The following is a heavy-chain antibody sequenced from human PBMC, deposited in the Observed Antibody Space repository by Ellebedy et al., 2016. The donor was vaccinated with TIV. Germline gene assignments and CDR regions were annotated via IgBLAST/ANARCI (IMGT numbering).Heavy chain of an antibody. D-gene: IGHD6-19*01. CDR2: INPNSGGT. J-gene: IGHJ4*02. V-gene: IGHV1-2*02. CDR3: ARELGEYSSGSDY. Sequence: AASVKVSCKASGYTFTGYYMHWVRQAPGQGLEWMGWINPNSGGTNYAQKFQGSVTMTRDTSISTAYMELSRLRSDDTAVYYCARELGEYSSGSDYWGQGTLVTVSS. CDR1: GYTFTGYY.